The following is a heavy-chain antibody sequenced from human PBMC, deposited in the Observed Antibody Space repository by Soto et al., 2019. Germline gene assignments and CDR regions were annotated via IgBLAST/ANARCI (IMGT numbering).Heavy chain of an antibody. CDR1: VFTFSSYG. D-gene: IGHD3-10*01. J-gene: IGHJ5*02. CDR3: AKDGLLWFGESNNWFDP. CDR2: ISYDGSNK. V-gene: IGHV3-30*18. Sequence: GGSLSLCCAASVFTFSSYGRHWFRQAAGEVLEWVAVISYDGSNKYYADSVKGRFTISRDNSKNTLYLQMNSLRAEDTAVYYCAKDGLLWFGESNNWFDPWGQGTLVTVSS.